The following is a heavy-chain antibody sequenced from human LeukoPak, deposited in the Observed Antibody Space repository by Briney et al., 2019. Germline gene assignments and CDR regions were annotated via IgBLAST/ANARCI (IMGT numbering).Heavy chain of an antibody. CDR1: GGSISSGSYY. V-gene: IGHV4-61*02. CDR3: ARVRIVVVIGDYFDY. CDR2: IYTSGST. Sequence: PSQTLSLTCTVSGGSISSGSYYWSWIRQPAGKGLEWIGRIYTSGSTNYNPSLKSRVTISVDTSKNQFSLKLSSVTAADTAVYYCARVRIVVVIGDYFDYWGQGTLVTVSS. D-gene: IGHD3-22*01. J-gene: IGHJ4*02.